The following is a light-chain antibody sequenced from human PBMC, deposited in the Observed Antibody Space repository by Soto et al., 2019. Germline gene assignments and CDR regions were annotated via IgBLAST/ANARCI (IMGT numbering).Light chain of an antibody. V-gene: IGKV3-15*01. CDR1: QNVGSH. Sequence: EILMTQSSATLSVSPGERATLSCRASQNVGSHVAWYQQKPGQAPRLFIYGASTRATGIPARFSGSGSGTEFTLTISSLQSEDFAIYYCQQYYNWPPLTFGGGTKVEIQ. CDR2: GAS. J-gene: IGKJ4*01. CDR3: QQYYNWPPLT.